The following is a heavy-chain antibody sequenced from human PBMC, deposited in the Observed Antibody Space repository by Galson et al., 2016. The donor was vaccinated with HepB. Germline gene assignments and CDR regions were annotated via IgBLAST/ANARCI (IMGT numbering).Heavy chain of an antibody. CDR1: GYSFTSYW. Sequence: QSGAEVKKPGESLQISCQASGYSFTSYWIGWVRQMPGKGLEWMGIIYTGDSDTRYSPSFHGQVTISVDKSINTAYLQWGSLKASDTAMYYCAGSSGWLSEYWGQGTLLTVSS. CDR3: AGSSGWLSEY. V-gene: IGHV5-51*01. D-gene: IGHD6-19*01. CDR2: IYTGDSDT. J-gene: IGHJ4*02.